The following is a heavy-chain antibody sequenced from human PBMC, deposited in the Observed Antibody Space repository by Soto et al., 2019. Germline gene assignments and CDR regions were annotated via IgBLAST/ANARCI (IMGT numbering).Heavy chain of an antibody. CDR1: GYTFTSYY. V-gene: IGHV1-46*01. CDR3: ARLGILTGYPRWFDP. D-gene: IGHD3-9*01. J-gene: IGHJ5*02. Sequence: GASVKVSCKASGYTFTSYYMHWVRQAPGQGLEWMGIINPSGGSTSYAQKFQGRVTMTRDTSTSTVYMELSSLRSEDTAVYYCARLGILTGYPRWFDPWGQGTLVTVSS. CDR2: INPSGGST.